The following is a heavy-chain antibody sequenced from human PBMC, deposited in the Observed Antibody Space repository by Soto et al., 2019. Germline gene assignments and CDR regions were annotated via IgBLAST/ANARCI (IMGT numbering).Heavy chain of an antibody. V-gene: IGHV1-18*01. CDR1: GYTFSNYG. CDR3: ARIVPGAEAWFGP. Sequence: QVQLVQSGGEVKRPGASVKVSCKTSGYTFSNYGITWVLQAPGQPLEWLGWISLYSDGTNYAQKCQGRVSMTTDTSATTAYMELRSLRSDDTAVYYGARIVPGAEAWFGPWGQGTLVTVSS. CDR2: ISLYSDGT. J-gene: IGHJ5*02. D-gene: IGHD2-2*01.